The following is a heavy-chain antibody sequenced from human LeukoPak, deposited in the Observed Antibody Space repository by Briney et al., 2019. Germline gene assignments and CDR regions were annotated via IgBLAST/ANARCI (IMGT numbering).Heavy chain of an antibody. CDR2: ISYDGNIK. CDR3: ARVNSYGYGYYYYYMDV. CDR1: GFSFTSYN. V-gene: IGHV3-30*03. D-gene: IGHD5-18*01. Sequence: GGSLRLSCAASGFSFTSYNFHWVRQAPGKGLQWLGFISYDGNIKYEDSVKGRFTISRDNSKNTLYLQINSLRAEDTAVYYCARVNSYGYGYYYYYMDVWGKGTTVTVSS. J-gene: IGHJ6*03.